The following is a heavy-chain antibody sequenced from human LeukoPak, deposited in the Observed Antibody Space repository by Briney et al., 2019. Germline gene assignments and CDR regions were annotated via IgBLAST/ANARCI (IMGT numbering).Heavy chain of an antibody. Sequence: ASVKVSCKASGYTFTSYTIHWVRQAPGQRPEWMGCIYAGNGNVKYSQNFQGRVTITRDTSASTAYMELSSLRSEDTAVYYCARGVAIWGQGTLVTVSS. CDR1: GYTFTSYT. J-gene: IGHJ4*02. CDR2: IYAGNGNV. D-gene: IGHD2-15*01. CDR3: ARGVAI. V-gene: IGHV1-3*01.